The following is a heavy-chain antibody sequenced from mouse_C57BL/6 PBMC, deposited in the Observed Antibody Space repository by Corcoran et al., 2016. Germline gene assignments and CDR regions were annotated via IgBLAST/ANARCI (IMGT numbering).Heavy chain of an antibody. J-gene: IGHJ3*01. Sequence: EVQLQQSGPELVKPGASVKISCKASGYTFTDYYMNWVKQSHGKSLEWIGDINPNNGGTSYNQKFKGKATLTVDKSSSTAYMELRSLTSEDSAVYYCAREPGFYWDQGTLVTVSA. CDR3: AREPGFY. V-gene: IGHV1-26*01. CDR1: GYTFTDYY. CDR2: INPNNGGT.